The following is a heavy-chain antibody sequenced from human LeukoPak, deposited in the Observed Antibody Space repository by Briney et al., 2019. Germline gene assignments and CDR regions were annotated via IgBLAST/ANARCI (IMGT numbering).Heavy chain of an antibody. D-gene: IGHD3-10*01. CDR1: GFTFSRYS. Sequence: GGSLRLSCAASGFTFSRYSMNWVRQAPGKGLEWVSYISSSSSTIYYADSVKGRFTISRDNAKNSLYLQMNSLRAEDTAVYYCAKEGYYGSGSYYMDVWGKGTTVTVSS. CDR3: AKEGYYGSGSYYMDV. CDR2: ISSSSSTI. J-gene: IGHJ6*03. V-gene: IGHV3-48*01.